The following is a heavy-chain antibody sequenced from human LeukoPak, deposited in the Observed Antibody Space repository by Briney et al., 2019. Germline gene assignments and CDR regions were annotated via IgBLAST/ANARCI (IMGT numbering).Heavy chain of an antibody. V-gene: IGHV3-23*01. CDR3: AKARVQLWLGPDAFDI. J-gene: IGHJ3*02. CDR2: ISGSGGST. CDR1: GFTFSSYA. D-gene: IGHD5-18*01. Sequence: GGSLRLSCAASGFTFSSYAMSWVRQAPEKGLEWVSAISGSGGSTYYADSVKGRFTISRDNSKNTLYLQMNSLRAEDTAVYYCAKARVQLWLGPDAFDIWGQGTMVTVSS.